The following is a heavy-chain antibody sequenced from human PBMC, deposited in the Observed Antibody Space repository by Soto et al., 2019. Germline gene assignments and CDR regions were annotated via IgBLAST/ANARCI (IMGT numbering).Heavy chain of an antibody. Sequence: SETLSLTCTVSGGSISSGGYYWSWIRQHPGKGLEWIGYIYYSGSTYCNPSLKSRVTISVDTSKNQFSLKLSSVTAADTAVYCCLRVVAATEGYYFDYWGQGTLVTVSS. CDR3: LRVVAATEGYYFDY. CDR2: IYYSGST. D-gene: IGHD2-15*01. CDR1: GGSISSGGYY. J-gene: IGHJ4*02. V-gene: IGHV4-31*03.